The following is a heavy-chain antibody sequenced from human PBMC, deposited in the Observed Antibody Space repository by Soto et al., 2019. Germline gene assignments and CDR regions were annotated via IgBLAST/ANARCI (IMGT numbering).Heavy chain of an antibody. V-gene: IGHV3-15*01. Sequence: LRLSCAVSGFTFSDAWVRWVRLAPGKGLEWVGRIKKKTDGGTADYPAPVKGRFTISKDDSENMLYLQMNSLKTEETAVYYCTTVTVVDVHSDYWGQGTLVTVSS. CDR1: GFTFSDAW. J-gene: IGHJ4*02. CDR3: TTVTVVDVHSDY. CDR2: IKKKTDGGTA. D-gene: IGHD2-15*01.